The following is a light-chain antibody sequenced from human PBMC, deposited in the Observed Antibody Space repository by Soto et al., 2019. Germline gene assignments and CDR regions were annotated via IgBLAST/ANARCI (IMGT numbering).Light chain of an antibody. Sequence: EIVLTQSPGTLSLSPVERATLSCMASQSVSSNLAWYQQKPGQAPRLLIYGASTRATGIPARFSGSGSGTEFTLTISSLQSEDFAVYYCQQYNNWPPITFGQGTRLEI. CDR1: QSVSSN. V-gene: IGKV3-15*01. CDR2: GAS. CDR3: QQYNNWPPIT. J-gene: IGKJ5*01.